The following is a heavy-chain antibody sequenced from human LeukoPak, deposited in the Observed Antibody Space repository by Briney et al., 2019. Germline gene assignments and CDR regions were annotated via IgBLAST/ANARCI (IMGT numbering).Heavy chain of an antibody. CDR2: IIPLFGRA. D-gene: IGHD3-16*01. J-gene: IGHJ3*02. V-gene: IGHV1-69*13. Sequence: GASVKVSCKASGDTVNNYAISWVRRAPGQGLEWMGEIIPLFGRAEYAQNFQGKFTVSADESTRTAFMELGSLRSEDTALYYCARSLLPPGGALDIWGQGTMVTVSS. CDR1: GDTVNNYA. CDR3: ARSLLPPGGALDI.